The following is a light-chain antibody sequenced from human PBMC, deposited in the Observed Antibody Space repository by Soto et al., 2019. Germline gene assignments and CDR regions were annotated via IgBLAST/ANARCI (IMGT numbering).Light chain of an antibody. CDR2: AAS. CDR1: QGISSY. CDR3: QQLNSYPLT. V-gene: IGKV1-9*01. J-gene: IGKJ4*01. Sequence: IPLTQSPSSLSASVGDRVTITCRASQGISSYLAWYQQKPGKAPKLLIYAASTLQSGVPARFSGGGFGTDFTLTISSLQPEDFAIYYCQQLNSYPLTFGGGTKVEIK.